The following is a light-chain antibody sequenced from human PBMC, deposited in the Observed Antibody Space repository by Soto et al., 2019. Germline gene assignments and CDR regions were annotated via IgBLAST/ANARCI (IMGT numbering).Light chain of an antibody. J-gene: IGKJ1*01. V-gene: IGKV3-20*01. CDR1: QSVSSNY. CDR2: GAS. CDR3: QQYGSSSWT. Sequence: EIVLTQSPGTLSLSPGERATLSCRASQSVSSNYLAWYQQKPGQAPRLLIYGASSRATGIPDRFSGSGSGTDFTLTICRLGPEDFAVYYCQQYGSSSWTFGQGTKVDIK.